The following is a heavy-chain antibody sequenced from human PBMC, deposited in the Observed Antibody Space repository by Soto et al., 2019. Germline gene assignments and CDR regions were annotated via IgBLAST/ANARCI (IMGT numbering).Heavy chain of an antibody. V-gene: IGHV4-59*01. Sequence: PSETLSLTCTVSGGSISSYYWSWIRQPPGKGLEWIGYIYYSGSTNYNPSLKSRVTISVDTSKNQFSLKLSSVSAADTAVYYGGRAWGGWADYWGQGTLVTVSS. D-gene: IGHD3-16*01. CDR2: IYYSGST. J-gene: IGHJ4*02. CDR3: GRAWGGWADY. CDR1: GGSISSYY.